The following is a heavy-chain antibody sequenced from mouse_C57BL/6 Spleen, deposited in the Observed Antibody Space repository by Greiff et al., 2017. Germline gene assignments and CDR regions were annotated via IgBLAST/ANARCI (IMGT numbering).Heavy chain of an antibody. CDR1: GYTFTSYW. CDR2: IYPGSGST. V-gene: IGHV1-55*01. Sequence: QVQLQQSGAELVKPGASVKMSCKASGYTFTSYWITWVKQRPGQGLEWIGDIYPGSGSTNYNEKFKSKATLTVDTSSSTAYMQRSSLTSEDSAVYYCARRFYYGSSLYFDVWGTGTTVTVSS. CDR3: ARRFYYGSSLYFDV. J-gene: IGHJ1*03. D-gene: IGHD1-1*01.